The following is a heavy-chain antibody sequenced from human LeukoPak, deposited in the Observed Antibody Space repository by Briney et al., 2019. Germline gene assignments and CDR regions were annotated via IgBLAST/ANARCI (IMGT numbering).Heavy chain of an antibody. Sequence: SETLSLTCTVSGGSISSYYWNWVRQPPGKGLEWIGNIYSSGSTDYNPSLKSRVTISLDTSKFQFSLRLNSVTAADTAVYYCAREWGGYCSSTSCSDIADFDYWGQGTLVTVSS. D-gene: IGHD2-2*01. J-gene: IGHJ4*02. V-gene: IGHV4-59*01. CDR3: AREWGGYCSSTSCSDIADFDY. CDR1: GGSISSYY. CDR2: IYSSGST.